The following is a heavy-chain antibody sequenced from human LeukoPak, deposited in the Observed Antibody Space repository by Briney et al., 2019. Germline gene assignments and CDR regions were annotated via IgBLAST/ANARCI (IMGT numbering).Heavy chain of an antibody. V-gene: IGHV3-48*02. Sequence: GGSLRLSCAASGFTFSSYDMNWVRQAPGKGLEWVSHITASGTAMFYADSVKGRFTISRDNAKNSLYLQMNSLRDEDTAVYYCASSGSYRFDYWGQGTLVTVSS. D-gene: IGHD1-26*01. CDR1: GFTFSSYD. J-gene: IGHJ4*02. CDR3: ASSGSYRFDY. CDR2: ITASGTAM.